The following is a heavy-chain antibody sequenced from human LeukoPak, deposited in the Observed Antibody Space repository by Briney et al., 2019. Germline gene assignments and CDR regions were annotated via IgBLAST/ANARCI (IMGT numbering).Heavy chain of an antibody. V-gene: IGHV4-4*09. CDR3: VQTAGWPGFDY. CDR2: IYSGVPT. D-gene: IGHD6-13*01. J-gene: IGHJ4*02. CDR1: GVSISRFY. Sequence: SETLSLTCTTSGVSISRFYWSWVRQPPGKGLEWIGNIYSGVPTYFNPSLKSRVIISVDTSKNQFSLNLTSVTAADTAMYYCVQTAGWPGFDYWGQGILVTVSS.